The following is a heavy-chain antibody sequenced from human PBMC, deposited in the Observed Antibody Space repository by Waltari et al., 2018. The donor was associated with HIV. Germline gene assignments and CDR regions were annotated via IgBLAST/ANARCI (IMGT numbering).Heavy chain of an antibody. CDR2: ISSSSSYI. CDR3: ATHRYGSGSDFDY. D-gene: IGHD3-10*01. J-gene: IGHJ4*02. V-gene: IGHV3-21*01. CDR1: GFTFSSYS. Sequence: EVQLVESGGGMVKPGGSLRLSWAASGFTFSSYSIHWVRPAPGKGLEWVSSISSSSSYIYYADSVKGRFTISRDNAKNSLYLQMNSLRAEDTAVYYCATHRYGSGSDFDYWGQGTLVTVSS.